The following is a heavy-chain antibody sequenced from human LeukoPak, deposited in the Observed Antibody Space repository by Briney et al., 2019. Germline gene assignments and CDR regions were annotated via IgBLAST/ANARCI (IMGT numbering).Heavy chain of an antibody. CDR1: GFTFNRSW. V-gene: IGHV3-21*01. Sequence: PGGSLRLSCGASGFTFNRSWMSWVRQAPGKGLEWVSSISSSSTYIYYADSVKGRFTISRDNAKNSLYLQMNSLRAEDTAVYYCAREGGEYFFDYWGQGTLVTVSS. CDR3: AREGGEYFFDY. J-gene: IGHJ4*02. CDR2: ISSSSTYI. D-gene: IGHD3-10*01.